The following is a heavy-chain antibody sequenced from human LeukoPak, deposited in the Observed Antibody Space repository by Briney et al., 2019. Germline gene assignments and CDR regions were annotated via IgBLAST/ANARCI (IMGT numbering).Heavy chain of an antibody. CDR1: GYTFTSYD. J-gene: IGHJ4*02. CDR2: ISAYNGNT. CDR3: ERGEFPDY. V-gene: IGHV1-18*01. Sequence: GASVKVSCKASGYTFTSYDINWVRQAPGQGLEWMGWISAYNGNTNYPQKLQGRVIMTTDTSTSTAYMELRSLISDDTAVYYCERGEFPDYWGQGTLVTVSS. D-gene: IGHD3-10*01.